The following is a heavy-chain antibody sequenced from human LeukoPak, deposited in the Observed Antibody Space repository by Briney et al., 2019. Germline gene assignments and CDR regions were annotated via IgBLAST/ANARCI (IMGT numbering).Heavy chain of an antibody. CDR3: ARVPVSGPGARFDY. CDR1: GYTFNSYG. J-gene: IGHJ4*02. D-gene: IGHD4-11*01. Sequence: ASVKVSCKASGYTFNSYGISWVRQAPGQGLEWMGWISAYNVNTNDAQKLQGRVTMTTDTSTTTAYMELRSLRSDDTAVYYCARVPVSGPGARFDYWGQGTLVTVSS. V-gene: IGHV1-18*01. CDR2: ISAYNVNT.